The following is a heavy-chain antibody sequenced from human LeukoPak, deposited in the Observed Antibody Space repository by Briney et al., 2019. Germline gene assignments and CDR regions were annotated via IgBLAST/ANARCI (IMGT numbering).Heavy chain of an antibody. J-gene: IGHJ4*02. CDR2: ISGSGGST. CDR3: ASKSIRFLEWLSPFDY. D-gene: IGHD3-3*01. CDR1: GFTFSSYA. V-gene: IGHV3-23*01. Sequence: PGGSLRLSCAASGFTFSSYAMSWVRQAPGKGLEWVSAISGSGGSTYYADSVKGRFTISRDNSKNTLYLQMNSLRAEDTAVYYCASKSIRFLEWLSPFDYWGQGTLVTVSS.